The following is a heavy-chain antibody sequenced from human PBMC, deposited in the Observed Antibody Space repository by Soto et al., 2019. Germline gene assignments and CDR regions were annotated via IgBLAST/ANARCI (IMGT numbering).Heavy chain of an antibody. CDR1: GFTVSSNY. V-gene: IGHV3-66*04. CDR3: ASQTPDEQVDY. Sequence: EVQLVESGGGLVQPGGSLRLSCAASGFTVSSNYMSWVRQAPGKGLEWVSVIYSGGSTYYADSVKGRFTISRDNSKNTLYLQMNGMRAEDTAVYYCASQTPDEQVDYWGQGTLVTVSS. CDR2: IYSGGST. J-gene: IGHJ4*02.